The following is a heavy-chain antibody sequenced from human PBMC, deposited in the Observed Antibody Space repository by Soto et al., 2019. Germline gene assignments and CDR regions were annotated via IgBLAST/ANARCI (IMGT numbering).Heavy chain of an antibody. J-gene: IGHJ3*02. D-gene: IGHD3-22*01. CDR2: IYYSGST. V-gene: IGHV4-59*01. CDR1: GGSISSYY. Sequence: ASETLSLTCTVSGGSISSYYWSWIRQPPGKGLEWIGYIYYSGSTNYNPSLKSRVTISVDTSKNQFSLKLSSVTAADTAVYYCASETYYYESSGYLPDGFDIWGQGTMVTVAS. CDR3: ASETYYYESSGYLPDGFDI.